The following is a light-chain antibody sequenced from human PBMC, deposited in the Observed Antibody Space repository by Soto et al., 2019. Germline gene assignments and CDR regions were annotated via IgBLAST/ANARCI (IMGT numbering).Light chain of an antibody. CDR3: QQYNNWPTMYT. V-gene: IGKV3-15*01. CDR2: GAS. CDR1: QSVSSN. Sequence: EIVMTQSPATLSVSPGERATLSCRASQSVSSNLAWYQQKPGQAPRLLIYGASTRATGIPARFSGSGSGTDFTLTISSLQSEDFAVYYCQQYNNWPTMYTFGQGTKLEIK. J-gene: IGKJ2*01.